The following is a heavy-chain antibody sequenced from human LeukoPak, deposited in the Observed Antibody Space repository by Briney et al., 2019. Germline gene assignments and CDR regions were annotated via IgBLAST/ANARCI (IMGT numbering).Heavy chain of an antibody. Sequence: SVKVSCKASGGTFSSYTISWVRQAPGQGLEWMGRIIPILGIANYAQKFQGRVTITADKSTSTAYMELSSLRSEDTAVYYCAASDTAMVIPHYYYYYGMDVWDQGTTVTVSS. CDR1: GGTFSSYT. CDR3: AASDTAMVIPHYYYYYGMDV. CDR2: IIPILGIA. V-gene: IGHV1-69*02. J-gene: IGHJ6*02. D-gene: IGHD5-18*01.